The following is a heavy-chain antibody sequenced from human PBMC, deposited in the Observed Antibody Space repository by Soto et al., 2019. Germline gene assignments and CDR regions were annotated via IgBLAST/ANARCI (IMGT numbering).Heavy chain of an antibody. CDR2: TWYDGSQT. V-gene: IGHV3-33*01. CDR3: ARYNSGHSDY. D-gene: IGHD1-1*01. J-gene: IGHJ4*02. Sequence: LRLSCAASGFTFRSYGMHWVRQAPGKGLEWVAVTWYDGSQTYYADSVKGRFTISRDNSKSALFLQMDSLRAEDTAIYYCARYNSGHSDYWGQGTLVTVSS. CDR1: GFTFRSYG.